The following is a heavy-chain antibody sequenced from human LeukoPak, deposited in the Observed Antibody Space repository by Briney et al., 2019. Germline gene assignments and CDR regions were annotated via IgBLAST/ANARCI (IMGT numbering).Heavy chain of an antibody. CDR3: ARECGYSYFFDY. Sequence: PSETLSLTCTVSGYSISSGYYWGRIRQRPRKGLEWIGSIYHSGSTYYNPSLKGRVTISVDTPKNQFSLKLSSVTAADTAVYYCARECGYSYFFDYWGQGTLVTVSS. CDR1: GYSISSGYY. V-gene: IGHV4-38-2*02. J-gene: IGHJ4*02. CDR2: IYHSGST. D-gene: IGHD5-18*01.